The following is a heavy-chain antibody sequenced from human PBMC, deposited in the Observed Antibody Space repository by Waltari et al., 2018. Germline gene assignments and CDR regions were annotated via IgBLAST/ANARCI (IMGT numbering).Heavy chain of an antibody. Sequence: QVQLQESGPGLVKPSETLSLTCTVSGGSISSYYWSWIRQPPGKGLEWIGYIYYSGSTNYNPSLKSRVTISVDTSKNQFSLKLSSVTAADTAVYYCARDAVQYSSSWFFAPHWLDPWGQGTLVTVSS. CDR1: GGSISSYY. V-gene: IGHV4-59*01. J-gene: IGHJ5*02. CDR3: ARDAVQYSSSWFFAPHWLDP. CDR2: IYYSGST. D-gene: IGHD6-13*01.